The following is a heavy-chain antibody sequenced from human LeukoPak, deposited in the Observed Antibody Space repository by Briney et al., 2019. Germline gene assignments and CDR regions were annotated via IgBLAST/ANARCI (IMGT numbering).Heavy chain of an antibody. D-gene: IGHD1-26*01. CDR3: ARARFRSIVGAICEVNY. CDR2: INPNSGGT. V-gene: IGHV1-2*02. J-gene: IGHJ4*02. CDR1: GYTFTGYY. Sequence: ASVKLSCKASGYTFTGYYMHWVRQAPGQGLEWMGWINPNSGGTNYAQKFQGRVTMTRDTSISTAYMELSRLRSDDTAVYYCARARFRSIVGAICEVNYWGQGTL.